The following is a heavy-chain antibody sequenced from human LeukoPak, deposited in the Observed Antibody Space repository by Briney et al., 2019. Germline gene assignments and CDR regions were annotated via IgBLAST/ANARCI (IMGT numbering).Heavy chain of an antibody. CDR3: ARVQWELRGVGSYFEY. J-gene: IGHJ4*02. D-gene: IGHD1-26*01. V-gene: IGHV3-7*01. Sequence: GGSPRLSCVVSGFTFSSYWMSWVRQAPGKGLEWVANIKQDGSEKYYVDSVKGRFTMSRDDAKNSLYLQMNSLRAEDTAVYYCARVQWELRGVGSYFEYWGQGALVTVSS. CDR2: IKQDGSEK. CDR1: GFTFSSYW.